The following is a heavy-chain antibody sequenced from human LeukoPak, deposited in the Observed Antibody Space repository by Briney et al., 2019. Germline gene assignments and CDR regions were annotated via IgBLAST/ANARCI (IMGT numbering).Heavy chain of an antibody. Sequence: SETLSLTCTVSGGSISSYYWSWIRQPPGKGLEWIGYIHYNGITNYNPSLRSRVTMSVDTSKDQFSLRLSSVTAADTAVYYCARGTVTIDYFDYWGQGTLATVSS. CDR3: ARGTVTIDYFDY. D-gene: IGHD4-17*01. V-gene: IGHV4-59*01. CDR1: GGSISSYY. J-gene: IGHJ4*02. CDR2: IHYNGIT.